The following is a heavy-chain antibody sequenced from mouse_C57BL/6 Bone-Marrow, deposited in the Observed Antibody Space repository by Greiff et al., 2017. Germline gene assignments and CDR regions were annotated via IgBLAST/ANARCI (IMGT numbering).Heavy chain of an antibody. CDR2: SAPANGNT. J-gene: IGHJ3*01. CDR3: TCGFAG. D-gene: IGHD4-1*01. CDR1: GFNIKNTY. V-gene: IGHV14-3*01. Sequence: EVQLKQSVAELVRPGASVKLSCTASGFNIKNTYMHWVKQRPDKGLEGIGRSAPANGNTKYAQKFQGKATITADKSSNPADLQLSSLTSEYTAIYFGTCGFAGWGQGTLVTVSA.